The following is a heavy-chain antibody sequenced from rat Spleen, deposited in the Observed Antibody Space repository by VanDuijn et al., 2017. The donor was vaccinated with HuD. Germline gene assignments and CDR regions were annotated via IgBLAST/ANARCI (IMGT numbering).Heavy chain of an antibody. D-gene: IGHD1-9*01. J-gene: IGHJ2*01. CDR1: GFTFSDYY. CDR3: ARRLLRVYVRLYFDY. Sequence: EVQLVESDGGLVQPGRSLKLSCAASGFTFSDYYMAWVRQAPTKGLEWVATISYDGSSTYYRDSVKGRFTISRDNAKSTLYLQMDSLRSEDTATYYCARRLLRVYVRLYFDYWGQGVMVTVSS. CDR2: ISYDGSST. V-gene: IGHV5-29*01.